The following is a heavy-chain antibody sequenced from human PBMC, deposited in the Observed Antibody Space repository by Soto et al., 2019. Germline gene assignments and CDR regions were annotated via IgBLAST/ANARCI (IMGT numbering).Heavy chain of an antibody. D-gene: IGHD3-10*01. CDR1: GGTFSSYA. V-gene: IGHV1-69*13. CDR2: IIPIFGTA. Sequence: SVKVSCKASGGTFSSYAISWVRQAPGQGLEWMGGIIPIFGTANYAQKFQGRVTITADESTSTAYMELSSLRSEDTAVYYCARGGITMVRGVIIRRAYYYYGMDVWGQGTTVTV. CDR3: ARGGITMVRGVIIRRAYYYYGMDV. J-gene: IGHJ6*02.